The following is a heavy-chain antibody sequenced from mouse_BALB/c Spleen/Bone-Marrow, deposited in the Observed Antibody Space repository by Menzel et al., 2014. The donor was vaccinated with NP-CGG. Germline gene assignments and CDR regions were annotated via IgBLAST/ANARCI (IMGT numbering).Heavy chain of an antibody. CDR1: GYAFSTYW. CDR3: ARVGFSFDY. J-gene: IGHJ2*01. CDR2: IYPGDGDT. D-gene: IGHD3-1*01. Sequence: VQPQQSGAELVRPGSSVKISCKASGYAFSTYWMNWVKQRPGQGLEWIGQIYPGDGDTNYNGKFKGKATLTADRSSSTASMQLSSLTSEDSAVYFCARVGFSFDYWGKAPLSQSPQ. V-gene: IGHV1-80*01.